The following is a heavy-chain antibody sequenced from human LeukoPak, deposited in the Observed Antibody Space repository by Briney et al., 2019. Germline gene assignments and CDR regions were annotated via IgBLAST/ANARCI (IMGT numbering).Heavy chain of an antibody. CDR3: ANQNNGWLTPYDY. J-gene: IGHJ4*02. CDR2: ISYDGSNK. Sequence: PGGSLRLSCAASGFTFSSYGMHWVRQAPGKGLEWVAVISYDGSNKYSADSVKGRFTISRDNSKNTLYLQMNSLRAEDTAVYYCANQNNGWLTPYDYWGQGTLVTVSS. V-gene: IGHV3-30*18. D-gene: IGHD6-19*01. CDR1: GFTFSSYG.